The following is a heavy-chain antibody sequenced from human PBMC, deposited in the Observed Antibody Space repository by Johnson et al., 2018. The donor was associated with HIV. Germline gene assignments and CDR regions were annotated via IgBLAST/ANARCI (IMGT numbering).Heavy chain of an antibody. CDR2: INWNGGST. D-gene: IGHD2-2*01. CDR1: GFTFDDYG. V-gene: IGHV3-20*04. Sequence: EVQLVESGGGVVRPGGSLRLSCAASGFTFDDYGMSWVRQAPGKGLEWVSGINWNGGSTGYADSVKGRFTISRDNAKNSLYLQMNSLRAEDTALYYCARGKLPAALRRGDAFDIWGQGTMVTVSS. J-gene: IGHJ3*02. CDR3: ARGKLPAALRRGDAFDI.